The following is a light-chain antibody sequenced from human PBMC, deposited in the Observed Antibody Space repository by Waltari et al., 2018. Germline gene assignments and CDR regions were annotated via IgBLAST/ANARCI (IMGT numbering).Light chain of an antibody. V-gene: IGKV1-39*01. CDR2: AAS. J-gene: IGKJ2*01. Sequence: DIQMTQSPSSLSASVGDSVTMTCRASQSISTYLNWYQRKPGKPPRLLIYAASRLQSGVPSRFSGSGSGTDFTLTISSLQPEDFATYYCQQSYNTPYTFGQGTKLEIK. CDR3: QQSYNTPYT. CDR1: QSISTY.